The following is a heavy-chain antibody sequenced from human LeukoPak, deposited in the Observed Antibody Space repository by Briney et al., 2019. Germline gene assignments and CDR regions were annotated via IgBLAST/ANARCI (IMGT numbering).Heavy chain of an antibody. Sequence: ASVKVSCKASGYTFTSYYMHWVRQAPGQGLEWMGIINPSGGSTSYAQKFQSRVTMTRDTSTSTVYTELSSLRSEDTAVYYCARDPSYYYDSSGYFGLDFDYWGQGTLVTVSS. CDR1: GYTFTSYY. V-gene: IGHV1-46*01. CDR2: INPSGGST. J-gene: IGHJ4*02. D-gene: IGHD3-22*01. CDR3: ARDPSYYYDSSGYFGLDFDY.